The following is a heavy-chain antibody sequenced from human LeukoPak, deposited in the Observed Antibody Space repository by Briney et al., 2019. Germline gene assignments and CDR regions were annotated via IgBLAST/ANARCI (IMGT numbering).Heavy chain of an antibody. J-gene: IGHJ4*02. CDR2: ISYDGSNK. CDR1: GFTFSSYA. CDR3: ARDWGEVITTPFDY. Sequence: PGGSLRLSCAASGFTFSSYAMYWVRQAPGKGLEWVAVISYDGSNKYYADSVKGRFTISRDNSKNTLYLQMNSLRAEDTAVYYCARDWGEVITTPFDYWGQGTLVTVSS. D-gene: IGHD3-22*01. V-gene: IGHV3-30-3*01.